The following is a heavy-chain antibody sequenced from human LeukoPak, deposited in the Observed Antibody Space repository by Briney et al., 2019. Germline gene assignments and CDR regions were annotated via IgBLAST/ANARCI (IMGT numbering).Heavy chain of an antibody. CDR3: ARDLYYDILTGFGY. D-gene: IGHD3-9*01. J-gene: IGHJ4*02. CDR1: GFTFSSYA. CDR2: ISGSGTDT. Sequence: GGSLRLSCTASGFTFSSYAMSWVRQAPGKGLEWVSGISGSGTDTVYADSVKGRFTISRDNSKNTLYLQMNSLRAEDTAVYYCARDLYYDILTGFGYWGQGTLVTVSS. V-gene: IGHV3-23*01.